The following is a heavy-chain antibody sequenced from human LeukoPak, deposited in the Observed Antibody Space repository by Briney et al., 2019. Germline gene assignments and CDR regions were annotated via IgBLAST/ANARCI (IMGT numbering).Heavy chain of an antibody. CDR3: ARHTRGIAARAKDYYYYYYMDV. J-gene: IGHJ6*03. D-gene: IGHD6-6*01. CDR1: GYTFTSYW. Sequence: KVSCKASGYTFTSYWIGWVRQMPGKGLEWMGIIYPGDSDTRYRPSFQGQVTISADKSISTAYLQWSNLKASVTAMYYCARHTRGIAARAKDYYYYYYMDVWGKGTTVTVSS. V-gene: IGHV5-51*01. CDR2: IYPGDSDT.